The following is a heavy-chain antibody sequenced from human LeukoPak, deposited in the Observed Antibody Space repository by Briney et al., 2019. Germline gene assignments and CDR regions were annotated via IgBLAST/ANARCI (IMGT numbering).Heavy chain of an antibody. Sequence: SETLSLTCTVSGGSISSNYWGWIRKPPGKGLEWIGYIYYSGSTYYSPSLKSRVTISVDTSKNQFSLKLSSVTAADTAVYYCARHVDYAPLNWFDPWGQGTLVTVSP. V-gene: IGHV4-59*08. CDR3: ARHVDYAPLNWFDP. CDR2: IYYSGST. CDR1: GGSISSNY. D-gene: IGHD4-17*01. J-gene: IGHJ5*02.